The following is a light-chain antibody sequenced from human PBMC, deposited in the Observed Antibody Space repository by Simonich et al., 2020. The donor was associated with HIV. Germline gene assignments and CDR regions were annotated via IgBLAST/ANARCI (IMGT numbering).Light chain of an antibody. V-gene: IGLV1-51*01. Sequence: QSVLTQPPSVSAAPGQKVTISCSGSSSNIENNYVSCYQQLPGTAPKLLIYDNNKRPSGIPDRFSGSKAGTSATLGSTGLQTGDEADYYCGTWDSSLSANWVFGGGTRLTVL. CDR2: DNN. CDR3: GTWDSSLSANWV. J-gene: IGLJ3*02. CDR1: SSNIENNY.